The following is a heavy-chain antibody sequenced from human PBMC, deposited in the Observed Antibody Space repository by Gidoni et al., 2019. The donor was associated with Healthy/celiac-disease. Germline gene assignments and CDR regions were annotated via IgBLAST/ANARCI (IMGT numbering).Heavy chain of an antibody. V-gene: IGHV4-39*07. CDR1: GGSISRRSYY. J-gene: IGHJ4*02. Sequence: QLPLQESRPGLVKPSETLSLPCTVSGGSISRRSYYWGWIRQPPGKGREWIGSIYYSCSNYYNPSLKSRGTISVETSKSQCSLKLSSVTAADTAVYYCARERGYYDSSGRYYVDYWGQGTLVTVSS. D-gene: IGHD3-22*01. CDR2: IYYSCSN. CDR3: ARERGYYDSSGRYYVDY.